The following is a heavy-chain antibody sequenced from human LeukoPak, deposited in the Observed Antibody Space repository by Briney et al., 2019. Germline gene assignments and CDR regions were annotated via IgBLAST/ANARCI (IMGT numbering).Heavy chain of an antibody. CDR3: APSITMVRGVIIGDDY. CDR1: GGTFISYT. CDR2: IIPILGIA. V-gene: IGHV1-69*02. D-gene: IGHD3-10*01. J-gene: IGHJ4*02. Sequence: SVKVSCKASGGTFISYTISWVRQAPGQGLEWMGRIIPILGIANYAQKFQGRVTITADKSTSTAYMELSSLRSEDTAVYYCAPSITMVRGVIIGDDYWGQGTLVTVSS.